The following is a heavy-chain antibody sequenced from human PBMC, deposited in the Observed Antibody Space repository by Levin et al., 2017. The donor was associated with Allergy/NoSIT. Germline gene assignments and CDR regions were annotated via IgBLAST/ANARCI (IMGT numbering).Heavy chain of an antibody. V-gene: IGHV3-21*01. D-gene: IGHD6-13*01. J-gene: IGHJ6*02. CDR1: GFTFSSYS. CDR2: ISSSSSYI. CDR3: ARGSSSWYVESYYYGMDV. Sequence: PGESLKISCAASGFTFSSYSMNWVRQAPGKGLEWVSSISSSSSYIYYADSVKGRFTISRDNAKNSLYLQMNSLRAEDTAVYYCARGSSSWYVESYYYGMDVWGQGTTVTVSS.